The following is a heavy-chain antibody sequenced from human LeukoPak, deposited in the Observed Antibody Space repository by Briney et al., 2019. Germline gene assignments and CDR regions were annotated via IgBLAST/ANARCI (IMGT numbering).Heavy chain of an antibody. CDR3: TRLTTVAGTKGGY. Sequence: GGSLGLSCAASGFTFSDSAMNWVRQASGKGLEWVGRIRSKANNYATAYGASVKGRFTISRDDSKNTAYLQMNSLKTEDTAVYYCTRLTTVAGTKGGYWGQGTLVTVSS. J-gene: IGHJ4*02. CDR2: IRSKANNYAT. CDR1: GFTFSDSA. V-gene: IGHV3-73*01. D-gene: IGHD6-19*01.